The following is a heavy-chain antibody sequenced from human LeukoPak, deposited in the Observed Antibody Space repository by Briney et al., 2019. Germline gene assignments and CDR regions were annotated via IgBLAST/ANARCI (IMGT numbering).Heavy chain of an antibody. D-gene: IGHD3-22*01. CDR3: ARVSYYDSSGYYRPAYYHYMDV. Sequence: VGSLRLSCASSVFTFSDYYMSWIRQAPGKGLEWVSYISSSGSTIYYADSVKGRFTISRDNAKNSLYLQMNSLSAEDTAVYYCARVSYYDSSGYYRPAYYHYMDVWGKGTTVTVSS. CDR1: VFTFSDYY. CDR2: ISSSGSTI. J-gene: IGHJ6*03. V-gene: IGHV3-11*01.